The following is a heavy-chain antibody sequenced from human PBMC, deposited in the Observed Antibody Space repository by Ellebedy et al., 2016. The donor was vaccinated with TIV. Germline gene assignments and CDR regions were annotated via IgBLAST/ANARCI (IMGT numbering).Heavy chain of an antibody. J-gene: IGHJ4*02. D-gene: IGHD6-19*01. Sequence: GGSLRLSCAASGLTFSIYGMQWVRQAPGKGLEWVAVIWYDGTKKFYAESVEGRFTISRDNSKNTLYLQMNSLRAEDTAVYHCARDPGIAEAGTVPPNIGFDLWGQGTLVTVSS. V-gene: IGHV3-33*01. CDR1: GLTFSIYG. CDR2: IWYDGTKK. CDR3: ARDPGIAEAGTVPPNIGFDL.